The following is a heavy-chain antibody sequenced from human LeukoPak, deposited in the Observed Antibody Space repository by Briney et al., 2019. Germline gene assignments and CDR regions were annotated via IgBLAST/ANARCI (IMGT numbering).Heavy chain of an antibody. CDR2: ISYDGSNK. CDR3: ARESGSYGLEY. D-gene: IGHD1-26*01. V-gene: IGHV3-30-3*01. CDR1: GFTFSSYA. J-gene: IGHJ4*02. Sequence: GGSLRLSCAASGFTFSSYAMHWVRQAPGKGLEWVAVISYDGSNKYYADSVKGRFTISRDNSKNTLYLQMNSLRAEDTAVYYCARESGSYGLEYWGQGTLVTVSS.